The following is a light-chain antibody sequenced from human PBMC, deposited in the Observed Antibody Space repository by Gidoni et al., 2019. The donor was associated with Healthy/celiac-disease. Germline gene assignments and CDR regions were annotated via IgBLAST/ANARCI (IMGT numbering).Light chain of an antibody. V-gene: IGLV3-1*01. J-gene: IGLJ1*01. CDR3: QAWDSSTASYV. CDR2: QDS. CDR1: KLGDKY. Sequence: SYELTQPPSVSVSPGQTASINCSGDKLGDKYACWYQQKPGQSPVLVIYQDSKRPSGIPERFSGSNSGNTATLPISGTQAMDESDYYCQAWDSSTASYVFGTGTKVTVL.